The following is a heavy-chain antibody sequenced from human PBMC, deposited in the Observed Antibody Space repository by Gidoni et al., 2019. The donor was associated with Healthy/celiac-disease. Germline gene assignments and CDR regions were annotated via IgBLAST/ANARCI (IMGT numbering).Heavy chain of an antibody. Sequence: QVQLVESGGGVVKPGRSLRLSCAATGFSFSSYGMHWVRQAPGKGLEWVDVRSYYGRNKYYADSVKGRFTISRDNSKNTLYLQMNSLRAEYTAVYYCAKDLRAAAGTWKGDYWGQGTLVTVSS. V-gene: IGHV3-30*18. CDR2: RSYYGRNK. CDR1: GFSFSSYG. J-gene: IGHJ4*02. D-gene: IGHD6-13*01. CDR3: AKDLRAAAGTWKGDY.